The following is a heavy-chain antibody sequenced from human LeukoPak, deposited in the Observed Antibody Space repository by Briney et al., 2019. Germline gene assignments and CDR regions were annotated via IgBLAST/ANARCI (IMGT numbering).Heavy chain of an antibody. CDR3: AKDRYYDSSLYAFDI. CDR2: ISSSGGNT. J-gene: IGHJ3*02. V-gene: IGHV3-64*01. Sequence: GGSLRLSCAAAGFTFSSYAIHWVRLAPGKRLEYVAAISSSGGNTYFASSVKGRFTISRDNSKNTVYLQMNSLRAEDTAVYYCAKDRYYDSSLYAFDIWGQGTMVTVSS. D-gene: IGHD3-22*01. CDR1: GFTFSSYA.